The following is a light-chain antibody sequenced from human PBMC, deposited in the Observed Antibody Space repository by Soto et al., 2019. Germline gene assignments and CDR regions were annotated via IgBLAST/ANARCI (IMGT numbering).Light chain of an antibody. J-gene: IGLJ1*01. Sequence: QSVLTQPASVSGSPGQSITISCTGTSSDVGGYNHVSWYQQHPGKAPKLIIYDVSNRPSGVSNRFSGSKSGNTASLTISGLQAEDEADYYCSSYTSTPSRVFGTGTQLTVL. V-gene: IGLV2-14*01. CDR3: SSYTSTPSRV. CDR1: SSDVGGYNH. CDR2: DVS.